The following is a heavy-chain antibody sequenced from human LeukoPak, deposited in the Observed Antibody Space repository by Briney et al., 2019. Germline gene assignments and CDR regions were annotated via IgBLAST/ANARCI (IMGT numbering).Heavy chain of an antibody. CDR2: MNPNSGIT. V-gene: IGHV1-8*01. Sequence: ASVKVSCKASGYTFTSYDINWVRQATGQGLEWMGWMNPNSGITGYEHKFQGRVTMTRNTSINTAHLELSSLRSEDTAVYYCARVRPDSSSWLVYHGWFDPWGQGTLVTVSS. CDR1: GYTFTSYD. CDR3: ARVRPDSSSWLVYHGWFDP. J-gene: IGHJ5*02. D-gene: IGHD6-13*01.